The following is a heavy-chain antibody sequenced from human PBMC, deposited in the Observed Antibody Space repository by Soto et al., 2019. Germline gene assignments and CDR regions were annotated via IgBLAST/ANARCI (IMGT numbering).Heavy chain of an antibody. CDR3: ARVPAIAAAGPTRMGYYYYGMDV. Sequence: ASVKVSCKASGGTFSSYSISWVRQAPVQGLEWMGGIIPIFGTANYAQKFQGRVTITADESTSTAYMELSSLRSEDTAVYYCARVPAIAAAGPTRMGYYYYGMDVWGQGTTVTVSS. D-gene: IGHD6-13*01. CDR2: IIPIFGTA. J-gene: IGHJ6*02. V-gene: IGHV1-69*13. CDR1: GGTFSSYS.